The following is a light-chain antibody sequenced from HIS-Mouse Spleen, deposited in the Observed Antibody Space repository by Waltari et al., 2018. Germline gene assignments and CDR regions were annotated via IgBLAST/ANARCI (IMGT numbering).Light chain of an antibody. CDR1: QGISNY. CDR2: AAS. Sequence: DIQMTQSPSSLSASVGDRVTITCRASQGISNYLAWYQQKPGKVPKLLIYAASTLQSGVPSRFSGSGSGTDFTLTISSLQPEDVATYYCQKYSSAPPRLTFGGGTKVEIK. V-gene: IGKV1-27*01. J-gene: IGKJ4*01. CDR3: QKYSSAPPRLT.